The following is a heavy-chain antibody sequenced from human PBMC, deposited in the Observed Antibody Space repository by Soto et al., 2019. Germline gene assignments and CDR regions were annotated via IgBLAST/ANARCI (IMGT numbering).Heavy chain of an antibody. CDR2: IIPIFGTA. V-gene: IGHV1-69*06. Sequence: SVNVSCKSSGGTFSSYSISWGRQAPGQGLEWMGGIIPIFGTANYAQKFQGRVTITADKSTSTAYMELSSLRSEDTAVYYCARGVMVRGVIGYYYYGMDVWGQGTTVTVSS. CDR3: ARGVMVRGVIGYYYYGMDV. D-gene: IGHD3-10*01. J-gene: IGHJ6*02. CDR1: GGTFSSYS.